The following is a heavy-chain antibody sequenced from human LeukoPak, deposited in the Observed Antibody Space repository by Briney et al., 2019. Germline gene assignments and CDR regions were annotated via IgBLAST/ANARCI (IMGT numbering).Heavy chain of an antibody. V-gene: IGHV3-7*01. CDR3: ARKTIQNYYYYIDV. D-gene: IGHD5-18*01. CDR2: IKQDGSEK. CDR1: GFTFSSYW. J-gene: IGHJ6*03. Sequence: PGGSLRLSCAASGFTFSSYWMTWVRQTPGKGLEWVANIKQDGSEKYYMDSVKGRLTISRDNAKNSLYLQVNSPRAEDTAVYFCARKTIQNYYYYIDVWGKGTTVTVSS.